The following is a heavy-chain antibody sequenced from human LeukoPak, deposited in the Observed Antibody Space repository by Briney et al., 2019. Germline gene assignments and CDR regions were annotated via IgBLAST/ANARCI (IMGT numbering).Heavy chain of an antibody. D-gene: IGHD5-12*01. Sequence: PSETLSLTCTVSGASTSSSFWSWVRQSPGKGLEWIGYINYRGETSQNPSLESRVSMSVDPSKNHISLQLTSVTAADTAVYYCARMIVATIRIGVYFYHGMDVWGQGTTVTVSS. V-gene: IGHV4-59*08. CDR1: GASTSSSF. CDR3: ARMIVATIRIGVYFYHGMDV. J-gene: IGHJ6*02. CDR2: INYRGET.